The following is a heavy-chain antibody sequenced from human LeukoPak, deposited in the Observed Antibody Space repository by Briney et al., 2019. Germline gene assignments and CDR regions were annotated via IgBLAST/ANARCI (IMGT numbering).Heavy chain of an antibody. Sequence: SETLSLTCTVSGGSISSGGYYWSWMRQQPGKGLEWIGYIYYSGSTYYNPSLKSRVTISVDTSKNQFSLKLSSVTAADTAVYYCARSRGGAWVSPYYFDYWGQGTLVTVSS. CDR1: GGSISSGGYY. CDR2: IYYSGST. V-gene: IGHV4-31*03. J-gene: IGHJ4*02. D-gene: IGHD3-16*01. CDR3: ARSRGGAWVSPYYFDY.